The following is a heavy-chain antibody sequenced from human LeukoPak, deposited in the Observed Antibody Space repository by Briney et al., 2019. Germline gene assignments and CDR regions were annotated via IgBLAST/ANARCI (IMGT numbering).Heavy chain of an antibody. D-gene: IGHD2-15*01. V-gene: IGHV3-23*01. CDR3: AKAGAVVVVAAKFFDY. CDR2: ISGSGGST. Sequence: GGSLRLSCAASGFTFSSYAMSWVRQAPGKGLEWVSAISGSGGSTYYADSVKGRFTISRDNSKNTLYLQMNSLRAEDTVVYYCAKAGAVVVVAAKFFDYWGQGTLVTVSS. CDR1: GFTFSSYA. J-gene: IGHJ4*02.